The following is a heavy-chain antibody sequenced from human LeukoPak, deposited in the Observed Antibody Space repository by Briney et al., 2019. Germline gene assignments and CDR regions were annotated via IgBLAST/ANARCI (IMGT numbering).Heavy chain of an antibody. V-gene: IGHV3-23*01. D-gene: IGHD3/OR15-3a*01. J-gene: IGHJ5*02. Sequence: GGSLRLSCAASGFTLSNYAMSWDRQAPGKGLEWVSAISGSGDGTYYANSVKGRFIISRDNSKNTLYLQVNSLRAEDTAVYYCARFGSNSWTRYFDPWGQGTLVTVSS. CDR1: GFTLSNYA. CDR2: ISGSGDGT. CDR3: ARFGSNSWTRYFDP.